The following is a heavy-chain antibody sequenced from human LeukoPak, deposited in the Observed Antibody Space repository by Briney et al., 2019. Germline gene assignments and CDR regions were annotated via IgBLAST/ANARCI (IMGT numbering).Heavy chain of an antibody. CDR2: INPNSGGT. CDR3: ARGSTVTNYYYGMDV. CDR1: GYTFTGYY. J-gene: IGHJ6*02. Sequence: ASVKVSCKASGYTFTGYYMHWVRQAPGQGLEWVGWINPNSGGTNYAQKFQGRVTMTRDTSISTAYMELSRLRSDDTAVYYCARGSTVTNYYYGMDVWGQGTTVTVSS. V-gene: IGHV1-2*02. D-gene: IGHD4-17*01.